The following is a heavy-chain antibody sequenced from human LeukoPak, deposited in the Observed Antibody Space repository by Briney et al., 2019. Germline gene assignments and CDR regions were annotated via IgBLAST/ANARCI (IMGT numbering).Heavy chain of an antibody. CDR1: GFTFSSYS. Sequence: PGGSLRLSCAASGFTFSSYSMNWVRQAPGKGLEWVSSISSSSSYIYYADSVKGRFTISRDNDKNSLYLQMNSLRAEDTAVYYCARDSSSSRDAFDIWGQGTMVTVSS. CDR3: ARDSSSSRDAFDI. V-gene: IGHV3-21*01. J-gene: IGHJ3*02. D-gene: IGHD6-13*01. CDR2: ISSSSSYI.